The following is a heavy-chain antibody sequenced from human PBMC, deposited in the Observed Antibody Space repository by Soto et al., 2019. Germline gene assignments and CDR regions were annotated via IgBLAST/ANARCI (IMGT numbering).Heavy chain of an antibody. V-gene: IGHV4-39*01. CDR1: DGSISSSSYY. Sequence: PSETPSLTCTVPDGSISSSSYYWGWIRQPPGKGLEWIGSIYYSGSTYYNPSLKSRVTISVDTSKNQFSLKLSSVTAADTAVYYCARRARAMVAWFDPWGQGTLVTVSS. CDR3: ARRARAMVAWFDP. CDR2: IYYSGST. J-gene: IGHJ5*02. D-gene: IGHD5-18*01.